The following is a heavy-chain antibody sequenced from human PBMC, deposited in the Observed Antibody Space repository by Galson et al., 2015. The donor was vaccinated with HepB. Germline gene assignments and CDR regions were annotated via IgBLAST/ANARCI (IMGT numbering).Heavy chain of an antibody. CDR3: ARERSGWNYYYYYGMDV. CDR2: IYYSGST. J-gene: IGHJ6*02. D-gene: IGHD3-3*01. Sequence: SETLSLTCTVSGGSISSYYWSWIRQPPGKGLEWIGYIYYSGSTNYNPSLKSRVTISVDTSKNQFSLKLSSVTAADTAVYYCARERSGWNYYYYYGMDVWGQGTTVTVSS. V-gene: IGHV4-59*01. CDR1: GGSISSYY.